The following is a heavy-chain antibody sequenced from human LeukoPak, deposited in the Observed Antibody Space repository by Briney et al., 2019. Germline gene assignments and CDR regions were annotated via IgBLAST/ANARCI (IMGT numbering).Heavy chain of an antibody. CDR2: IYYSGNT. Sequence: SETLSLTCTVSGVSISSSNSYWGWIRQPPGKGLVWIGCIYYSGNTYYNASLKSQVSISIDPSKSQFSLRLTSVTAPDTAVYHCARPLVYGGKAATPYWGQGSLVTVSS. V-gene: IGHV4-39*01. J-gene: IGHJ4*02. CDR3: ARPLVYGGKAATPY. D-gene: IGHD4-23*01. CDR1: GVSISSSNSY.